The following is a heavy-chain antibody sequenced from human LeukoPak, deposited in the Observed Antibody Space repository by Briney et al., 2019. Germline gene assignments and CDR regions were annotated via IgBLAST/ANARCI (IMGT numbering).Heavy chain of an antibody. CDR3: ARGLGSLTSHDY. CDR2: ISSSSSYI. D-gene: IGHD1-26*01. V-gene: IGHV3-21*01. Sequence: PGGSLRLSCAASGFTFSSYSMNWVRQAPGKGLEWVSSISSSSSYIYYADSLKGRFTNSRDNAKNSLYLQMNSLRAEDTAVYYCARGLGSLTSHDYWGQGTLVTVSS. CDR1: GFTFSSYS. J-gene: IGHJ4*02.